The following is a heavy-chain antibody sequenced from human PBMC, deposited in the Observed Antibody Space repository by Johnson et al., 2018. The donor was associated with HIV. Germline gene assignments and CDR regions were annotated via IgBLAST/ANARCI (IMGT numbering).Heavy chain of an antibody. J-gene: IGHJ3*02. Sequence: VQLVESGGGVVPPGGSLRLSCEGSGSRFDDYSMHWVRQVPGKGLEWVSGISWKSGSGDYARSVRCRFTMSRDNANAPLHLQMNSLRAEDTAVYYCVKDRGSPGIPAAFDIWGQGIMVIVSS. CDR3: VKDRGSPGIPAAFDI. CDR2: ISWKSGSG. D-gene: IGHD1-26*01. V-gene: IGHV3-9*01. CDR1: GSRFDDYS.